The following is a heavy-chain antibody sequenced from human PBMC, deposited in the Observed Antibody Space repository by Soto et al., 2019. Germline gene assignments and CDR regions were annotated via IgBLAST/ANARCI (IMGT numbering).Heavy chain of an antibody. V-gene: IGHV3-23*01. Sequence: EVQLLESGGGLVQPGGSLRLSCAASGFTFSNYAMSWVRQAPGKGLEWVSAISGNSGSTYYADSVKGRFTISRDNSMNTRYLQMNSLRAEDTAVYYCARIAAAGDAFDIWGQGTMVTVSS. CDR2: ISGNSGST. D-gene: IGHD6-13*01. J-gene: IGHJ3*02. CDR3: ARIAAAGDAFDI. CDR1: GFTFSNYA.